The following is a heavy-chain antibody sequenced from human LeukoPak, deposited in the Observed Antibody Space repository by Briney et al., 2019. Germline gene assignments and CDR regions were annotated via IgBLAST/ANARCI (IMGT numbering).Heavy chain of an antibody. D-gene: IGHD5-18*01. CDR2: ISSSGSAI. CDR1: GFTFSSYE. CDR3: ARGFWGSSYNWFDP. Sequence: GGSLRLSCAASGFTFSSYEMNWVRQAPGKGLEWVSYISSSGSAIYYADSVKGRFTISRDNAKNSLYLQMNSLRAEDTAVYYCARGFWGSSYNWFDPWGQGTLVTVSS. V-gene: IGHV3-48*03. J-gene: IGHJ5*02.